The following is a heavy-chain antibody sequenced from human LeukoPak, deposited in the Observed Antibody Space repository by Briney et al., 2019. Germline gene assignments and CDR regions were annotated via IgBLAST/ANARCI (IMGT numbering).Heavy chain of an antibody. Sequence: GGSLRLSCAASGFTFSSYSMNWVRQAPGKGLEWVSRMSASGGSTNYADSVKGRFTISRDNSKNKVYLQLNSLRVEDTAIYYCTKALKDWGQGTLVTVSS. CDR3: TKALKD. V-gene: IGHV3-23*01. CDR1: GFTFSSYS. J-gene: IGHJ4*02. CDR2: MSASGGST.